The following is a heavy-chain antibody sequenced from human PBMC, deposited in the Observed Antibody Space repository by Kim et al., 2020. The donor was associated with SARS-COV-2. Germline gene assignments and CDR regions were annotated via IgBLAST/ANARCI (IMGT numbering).Heavy chain of an antibody. CDR3: ARDGYYHVSGCYYKDH. D-gene: IGHD3-10*01. CDR2: VSSSGGRT. Sequence: ASVKVSCKASGYTFTSYYMHWVRQAPGQGLEWIGIVSSSGGRTNYAQKSQGRVTMTTDTSTSTVYIELSSLRSEDTAVYYCARDGYYHVSGCYYKDHWGQ. J-gene: IGHJ4*02. CDR1: GYTFTSYY. V-gene: IGHV1-46*01.